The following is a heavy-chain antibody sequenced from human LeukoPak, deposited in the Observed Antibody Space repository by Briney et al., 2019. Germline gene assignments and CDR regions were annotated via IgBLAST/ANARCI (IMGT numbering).Heavy chain of an antibody. D-gene: IGHD2-15*01. J-gene: IGHJ4*02. CDR1: GGTFSSYA. CDR2: IIPILGIP. Sequence: SVKVSSKPSGGTFSSYAISWVRQAPGQGLGWMGRIIPILGIPNYAQQFQRRVKITADTSPSTAYMELSSLISEDTAVYYCARDLVVAATGFDYWGQGTLVTVSS. CDR3: ARDLVVAATGFDY. V-gene: IGHV1-69*04.